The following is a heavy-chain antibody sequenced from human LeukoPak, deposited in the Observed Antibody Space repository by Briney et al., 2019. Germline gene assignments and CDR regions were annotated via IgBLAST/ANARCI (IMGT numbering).Heavy chain of an antibody. CDR3: ARGGAARLHFQN. V-gene: IGHV1-69*01. CDR1: GGTFSSYA. D-gene: IGHD6-6*01. CDR2: ITPIFGTA. Sequence: ASVKVSCKASGGTFSSYAISWVRQAPGQGLEWMGGITPIFGTANYAQKFQGRVTIIADESTSTAYMELSSLRSEDTAVYYCARGGAARLHFQNWGQGTLVTVSS. J-gene: IGHJ1*01.